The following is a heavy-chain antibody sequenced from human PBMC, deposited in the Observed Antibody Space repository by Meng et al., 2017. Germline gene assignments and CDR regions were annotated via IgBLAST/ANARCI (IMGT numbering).Heavy chain of an antibody. CDR1: GGTFSSYA. D-gene: IGHD3/OR15-3a*01. CDR3: ARESRDYYFDY. J-gene: IGHJ4*02. CDR2: IIPIFGTA. V-gene: IGHV1-69*01. Sequence: GRRVRAGAGVKKPGSSVKVPCKVSGGTFSSYAISWVRQAPGQGLEWMGGIIPIFGTANYAQKFQGRVTITADESTSTAYMELRSLRSDDTAVYYCARESRDYYFDYWGQGTLVTVSS.